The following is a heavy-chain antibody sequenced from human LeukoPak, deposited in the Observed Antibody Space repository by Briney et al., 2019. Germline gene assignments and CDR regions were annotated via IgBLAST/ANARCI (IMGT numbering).Heavy chain of an antibody. CDR3: ARDGPRYCSSTSCYYFDY. Sequence: PSETLSLTCTVSGGSISSYYWNWIRQPAGKGLEWIGRIYTSGSTNYNPSLKSRVTISVDKSKNQFSLKLSSVTAADTAVYYCARDGPRYCSSTSCYYFDYWGQGTLVTVSS. CDR1: GGSISSYY. J-gene: IGHJ4*02. CDR2: IYTSGST. V-gene: IGHV4-4*07. D-gene: IGHD2-2*01.